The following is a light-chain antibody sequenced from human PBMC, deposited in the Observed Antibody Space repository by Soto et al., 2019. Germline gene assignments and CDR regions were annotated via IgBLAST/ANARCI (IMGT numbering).Light chain of an antibody. Sequence: EIVMTQSPATLSVSPGERATLSCRASQSVSSNLAWHQQKPGQAPRTLMYDASTRATGIPARFSGSGSGTDFTLTISSLQSEDFAVYYCQQYYDWPITFGQGTRLEIK. V-gene: IGKV3-15*01. CDR3: QQYYDWPIT. CDR1: QSVSSN. J-gene: IGKJ5*01. CDR2: DAS.